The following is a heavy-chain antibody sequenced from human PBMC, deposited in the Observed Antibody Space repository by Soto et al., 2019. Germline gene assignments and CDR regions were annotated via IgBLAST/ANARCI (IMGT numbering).Heavy chain of an antibody. Sequence: QVQLVQSGAEVKKPGSSVKVSCTASGGTFSSYAISWVRQAPGQGLEWMGGIIPIFGTANYAQKFQGRVTITADESTSTAYMELSSLRSEDTAVYYCARGGRDGYNYYYYGMDVWGQGTTVTVSS. V-gene: IGHV1-69*01. CDR3: ARGGRDGYNYYYYGMDV. J-gene: IGHJ6*02. D-gene: IGHD5-12*01. CDR1: GGTFSSYA. CDR2: IIPIFGTA.